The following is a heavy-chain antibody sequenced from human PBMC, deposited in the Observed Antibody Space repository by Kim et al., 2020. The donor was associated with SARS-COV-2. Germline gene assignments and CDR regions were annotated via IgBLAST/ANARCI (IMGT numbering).Heavy chain of an antibody. CDR3: AGGPGGRPRIVGATDFDY. CDR2: IYTSGST. J-gene: IGHJ4*02. V-gene: IGHV4-61*02. D-gene: IGHD1-26*01. CDR1: GGSISSGSSY. Sequence: SETLSLTCTVSGGSISSGSSYWSWIRQPAGKGLEWIGRIYTSGSTNYNPSLKSRVTISVDTSKNQFSRKLSAVTAADTAVYYCAGGPGGRPRIVGATDFDYRGPGALGTASS.